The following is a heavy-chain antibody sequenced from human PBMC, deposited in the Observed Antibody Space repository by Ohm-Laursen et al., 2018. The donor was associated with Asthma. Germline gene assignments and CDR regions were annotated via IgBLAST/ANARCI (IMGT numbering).Heavy chain of an antibody. D-gene: IGHD2-2*01. J-gene: IGHJ4*02. CDR1: GFSLSTIGMR. Sequence: TQTLTLTCTFSGFSLSTIGMRVNWIRQPPGKALEWLARIDWDDDKYYSTSLKTRLTISKDASKNQVVLTMTNMDPVDTATYYCARIRGYQCYFDYWGQGTLVTVSS. CDR3: ARIRGYQCYFDY. V-gene: IGHV2-70*04. CDR2: IDWDDDK.